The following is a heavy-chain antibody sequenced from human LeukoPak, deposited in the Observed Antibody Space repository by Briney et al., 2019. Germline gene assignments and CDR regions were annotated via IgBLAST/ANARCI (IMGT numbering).Heavy chain of an antibody. J-gene: IGHJ6*02. Sequence: SETLSLTCTVSGGSISSYYWSWIRQPPGKGLEWIGYIYYSGSTNYNPSLKSRVTISVDTSKNQFSLKLSSVTAADTVVYYCARAGEDIVVVPAAPVVDYYYGMDVWGQGTTVTVSS. D-gene: IGHD2-2*01. CDR2: IYYSGST. V-gene: IGHV4-59*01. CDR3: ARAGEDIVVVPAAPVVDYYYGMDV. CDR1: GGSISSYY.